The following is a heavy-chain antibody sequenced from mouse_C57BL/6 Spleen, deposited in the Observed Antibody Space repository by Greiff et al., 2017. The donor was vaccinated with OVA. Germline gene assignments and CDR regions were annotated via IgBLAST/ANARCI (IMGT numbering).Heavy chain of an antibody. CDR1: GYTFTDYE. CDR2: IDPETGGT. D-gene: IGHD2-2*01. Sequence: QVQLQQSGAELVRPGASVTLSCKASGYTFTDYEMHWVKQTPVHGLEWIGAIDPETGGTAYNQKFKGKAILTADKSSSTAYMELRSLTSEDSAVYYCTRCGYDVWFAYWGQGTLVTVSA. V-gene: IGHV1-15*01. CDR3: TRCGYDVWFAY. J-gene: IGHJ3*01.